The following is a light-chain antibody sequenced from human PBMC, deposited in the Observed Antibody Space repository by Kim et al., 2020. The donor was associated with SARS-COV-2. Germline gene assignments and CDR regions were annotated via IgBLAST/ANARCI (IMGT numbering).Light chain of an antibody. CDR1: QTVTSSY. V-gene: IGKV3-20*01. CDR3: QQYGSPPQT. Sequence: EIVLTQSPGTLSLSPGERATLSCRASQTVTSSYLAWYQHKPGQAPRLLIYGASRRATGVSDRFSGSGSGTDFTLTISRLEPEDFAVYFCQQYGSPPQTFGQGTKLEIK. CDR2: GAS. J-gene: IGKJ2*01.